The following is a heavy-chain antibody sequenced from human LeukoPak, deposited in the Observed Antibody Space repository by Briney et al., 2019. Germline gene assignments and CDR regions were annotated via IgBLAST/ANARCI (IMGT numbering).Heavy chain of an antibody. V-gene: IGHV1-69*13. D-gene: IGHD2-2*02. Sequence: SVKVSCKASGGIFSTYGFHWVRQAPGQGLEWRGGIIPIFHTSHYARKFQDRVMISADESTSTVYMELSSLRSEDTAVYYCARDPLGHCSSSNCYTRMEFDYWGQGTLVTVSS. CDR1: GGIFSTYG. CDR2: IIPIFHTS. J-gene: IGHJ4*02. CDR3: ARDPLGHCSSSNCYTRMEFDY.